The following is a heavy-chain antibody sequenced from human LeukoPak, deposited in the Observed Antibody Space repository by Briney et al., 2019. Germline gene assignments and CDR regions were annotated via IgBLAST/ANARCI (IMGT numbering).Heavy chain of an antibody. J-gene: IGHJ3*02. CDR3: ARIRDGYNDAYDI. V-gene: IGHV1-2*02. CDR1: GYTFTGYY. CDR2: INPNSGGT. Sequence: ASVKVSCKASGYTFTGYYMHWVRQAPGQGLEWMEWINPNSGGTNYAQKFQGRVTMTRDTSISTAYMELSSLRSEDTAVYYCARIRDGYNDAYDIWGQGTMVTVPS. D-gene: IGHD5-24*01.